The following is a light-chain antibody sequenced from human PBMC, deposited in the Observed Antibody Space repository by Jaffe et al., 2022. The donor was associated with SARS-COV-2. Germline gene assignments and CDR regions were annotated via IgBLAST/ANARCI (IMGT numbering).Light chain of an antibody. CDR3: QQYNSYPWT. CDR2: KAS. CDR1: QSISSW. V-gene: IGKV1-5*03. J-gene: IGKJ1*01. Sequence: DIQMTQSPSTLSASVGDRITITCRASQSISSWLAWYQQTPGKAPKLLIFKASTLESGVPSRFSGSGSGTEFTLTITSLQPDDFATYYCQQYNSYPWTFGHGTTVEIK.